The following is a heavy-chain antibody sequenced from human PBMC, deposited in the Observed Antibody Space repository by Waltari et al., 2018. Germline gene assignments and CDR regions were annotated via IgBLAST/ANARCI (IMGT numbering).Heavy chain of an antibody. J-gene: IGHJ5*02. CDR1: GSSFATYW. V-gene: IGHV5-51*01. D-gene: IGHD3-9*01. CDR3: ARHGRPGLRRFDWSNP. Sequence: EVQLVQSGAEVKKPGDALKISCTGSGSSFATYWIGGVRQKPGKGLEWMGIIYPGDPDTRYSPSFQGQVTISVDKSSSTAYLQWSSLKASDSAMYYCARHGRPGLRRFDWSNPWGQGTLVTVSS. CDR2: IYPGDPDT.